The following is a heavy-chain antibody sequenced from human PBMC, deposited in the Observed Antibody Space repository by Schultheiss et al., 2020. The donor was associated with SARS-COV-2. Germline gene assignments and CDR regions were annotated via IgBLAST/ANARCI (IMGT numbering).Heavy chain of an antibody. CDR1: GFIFSNSV. D-gene: IGHD3-22*01. J-gene: IGHJ3*02. CDR3: ARDSTMIVEDGAFDI. Sequence: GGSLRLSCAASGFIFSNSVMNWIRQAPGKGLEWLSYISSSGSYTKYADSVKGRFTISRDNAKNSLYLQMNSLRAEDTAVYYCARDSTMIVEDGAFDIWGQGTMVTVSS. CDR2: ISSSGSYT. V-gene: IGHV3-11*06.